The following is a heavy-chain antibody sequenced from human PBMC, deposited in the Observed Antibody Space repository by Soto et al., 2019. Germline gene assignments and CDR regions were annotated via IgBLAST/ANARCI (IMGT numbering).Heavy chain of an antibody. CDR1: GGSISSSSYY. J-gene: IGHJ5*02. D-gene: IGHD3-22*01. V-gene: IGHV4-39*07. CDR3: ASGDYDSSGYYYGS. CDR2: IYYSGST. Sequence: SETLSLTCTVSGGSISSSSYYWGWIRQPPGKGLEWIGSIYYSGSTYYNPSLKSRVTISVDTSKNQFSLKLSSVTAADTAVYYCASGDYDSSGYYYGSWGQGTLVTVSS.